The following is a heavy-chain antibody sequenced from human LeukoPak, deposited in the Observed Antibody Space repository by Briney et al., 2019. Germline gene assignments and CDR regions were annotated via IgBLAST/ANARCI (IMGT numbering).Heavy chain of an antibody. CDR2: IKEDGSLI. CDR3: ARDPEGGACDY. Sequence: GGSLRLSCATSGFSFSGSWMSWLRPAPGKGLEWVANIKEDGSLIYYVDSVKGRFTISRDNAKNSVYLQMNSLRVEDTAVYYCARDPEGGACDYWGQGTLVTVSS. V-gene: IGHV3-7*01. D-gene: IGHD1-26*01. CDR1: GFSFSGSW. J-gene: IGHJ4*02.